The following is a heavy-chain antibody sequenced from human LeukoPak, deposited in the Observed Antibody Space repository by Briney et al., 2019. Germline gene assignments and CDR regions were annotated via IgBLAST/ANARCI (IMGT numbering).Heavy chain of an antibody. CDR2: INPNSGGT. V-gene: IGHV1-2*04. CDR3: ARHVEYYDFWSGYYTGNYFDY. J-gene: IGHJ4*02. Sequence: GASVKVSCKASGYTFTGYYMHWVRQAPGQGLEWMGWINPNSGGTNYAQKFQGWVTMTRDTSISTAYMELSRLRSDDTAVYYCARHVEYYDFWSGYYTGNYFDYWGQGTLVTVSS. CDR1: GYTFTGYY. D-gene: IGHD3-3*01.